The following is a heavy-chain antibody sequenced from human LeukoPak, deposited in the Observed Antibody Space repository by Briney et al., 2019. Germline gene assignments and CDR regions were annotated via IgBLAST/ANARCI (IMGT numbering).Heavy chain of an antibody. Sequence: GGSLRLSCAASGFTFSSYGMHWVRQAPGKGLEWVAVISYDGSNKYYADSVKGRFTISRDNSKNTLYLQMNSLRTQDTAVYYCAKEEGGYGNNWFDPWGQGTLVTVSS. V-gene: IGHV3-30*18. CDR1: GFTFSSYG. CDR2: ISYDGSNK. D-gene: IGHD5-12*01. J-gene: IGHJ5*02. CDR3: AKEEGGYGNNWFDP.